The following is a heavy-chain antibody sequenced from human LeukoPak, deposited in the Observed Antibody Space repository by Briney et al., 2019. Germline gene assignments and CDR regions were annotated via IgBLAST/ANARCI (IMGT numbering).Heavy chain of an antibody. CDR2: IWYDGSNK. D-gene: IGHD3-3*01. V-gene: IGHV3-33*08. J-gene: IGHJ4*02. Sequence: PGGSLRLSCAASGFTFSTYWMSWVRQAPGKGLEWVAHIWYDGSNKYYADSVGGRFTISRDNSKNTLYLQMNSLRAEDTAVYYCARDRDYDFFDYWGQGTLVTVSS. CDR3: ARDRDYDFFDY. CDR1: GFTFSTYW.